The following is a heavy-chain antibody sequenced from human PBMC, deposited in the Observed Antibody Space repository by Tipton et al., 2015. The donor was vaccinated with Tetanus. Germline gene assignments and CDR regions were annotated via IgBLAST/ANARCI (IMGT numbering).Heavy chain of an antibody. D-gene: IGHD2-15*01. CDR2: ISSSSSYT. J-gene: IGHJ4*02. CDR3: ARGPSGSCYDY. CDR1: GFTFSDYY. V-gene: IGHV3-11*06. Sequence: SLRLSCAASGFTFSDYYMGWIRQAPGKGLEWVSYISSSSSYTNYADSVKGRFTISRDNAKNSLYLQMNSLRAEDTAVYYCARGPSGSCYDYWGQGTLVTVSS.